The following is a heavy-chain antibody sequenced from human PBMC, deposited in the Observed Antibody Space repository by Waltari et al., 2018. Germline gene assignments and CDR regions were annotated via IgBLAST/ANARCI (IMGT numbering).Heavy chain of an antibody. CDR1: GFTFSSYA. J-gene: IGHJ4*02. V-gene: IGHV3-23*01. D-gene: IGHD2-15*01. CDR3: AKASLRTCSGARCYHFDY. Sequence: EVQLLDSGGGLVQPGGSLRLSCAASGFTFSSYAMSWVRQAPGRRLEWVSTFMGGIDTTYYANSVKGRFTIARDNSKNTLYLQVNSLRAEDTAVYYCAKASLRTCSGARCYHFDYWGQGTVVTVSS. CDR2: FMGGIDTT.